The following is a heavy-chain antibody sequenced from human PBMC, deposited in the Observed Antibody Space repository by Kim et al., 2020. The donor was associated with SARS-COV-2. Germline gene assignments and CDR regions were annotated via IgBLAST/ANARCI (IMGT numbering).Heavy chain of an antibody. D-gene: IGHD2-15*01. V-gene: IGHV3-9*01. Sequence: GGSLRLSCAASGFTFDDYAMHWVRQAPGKGLEWVSGISWNSGSIGYADSVKGRFTISRDNAKNSLYLQMNSLRAEDTALYYCAKDIAATPLYWFDPWGQGTLVTVSS. CDR3: AKDIAATPLYWFDP. J-gene: IGHJ5*02. CDR2: ISWNSGSI. CDR1: GFTFDDYA.